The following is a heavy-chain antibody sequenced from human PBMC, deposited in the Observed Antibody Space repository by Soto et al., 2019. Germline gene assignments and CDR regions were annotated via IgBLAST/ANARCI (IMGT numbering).Heavy chain of an antibody. Sequence: QVQLQESGPGLVKPSQTLSLTCTVSDGSITSAAYYWSWIRQHPGKGLEWIGYIYYNGNTYDNPSLMGRVTISVATSKDQSSLKLSSLSAADTSVYYCASARLGQLATPWYFDLWGRGTLVTVSS. J-gene: IGHJ2*01. D-gene: IGHD6-13*01. CDR2: IYYNGNT. CDR3: ASARLGQLATPWYFDL. CDR1: DGSITSAAYY. V-gene: IGHV4-31*03.